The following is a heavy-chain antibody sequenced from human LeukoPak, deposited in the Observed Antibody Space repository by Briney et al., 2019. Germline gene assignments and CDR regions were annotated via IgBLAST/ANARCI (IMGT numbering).Heavy chain of an antibody. CDR2: INHSGST. CDR3: ARRWVGATFDY. J-gene: IGHJ4*02. CDR1: GGSFSGYY. D-gene: IGHD1-26*01. Sequence: SETLSLTCAVYGGSFSGYYWSWIRQPPGKGLEWIGEINHSGSTNYNPSLKSRVTISVDTSKNQFSLKLSSVTAADTAVYYCARRWVGATFDYWGQGTLVTVSS. V-gene: IGHV4-34*01.